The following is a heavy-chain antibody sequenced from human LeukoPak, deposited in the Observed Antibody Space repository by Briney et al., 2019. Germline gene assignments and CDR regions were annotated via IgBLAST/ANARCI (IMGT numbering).Heavy chain of an antibody. J-gene: IGHJ4*02. CDR3: AKGHRSSSSFFDS. Sequence: GGSLRLSCAAFSGFAMSWVRQAPGGGLEGVSAINGRGDDTYYPDSVKGRFTISRDNSTNTLYLQMNSLRAEDTAVYYCAKGHRSSSSFFDSWGQGTLVTVSS. CDR1: SGFA. V-gene: IGHV3-23*01. D-gene: IGHD6-19*01. CDR2: INGRGDDT.